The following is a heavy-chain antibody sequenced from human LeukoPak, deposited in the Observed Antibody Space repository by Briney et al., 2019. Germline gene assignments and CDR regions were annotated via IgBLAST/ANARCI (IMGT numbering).Heavy chain of an antibody. CDR3: AKVPTGVGSGSY. Sequence: GGSLRLSCAASGFXFSSYGIHWVRQAPGKGLEWVAVIIHDGSNKDYADSVKGRFTISRDNSKNTLYLQMNSLRTEDTPVYYCAKVPTGVGSGSYWGQGTLVTVSS. D-gene: IGHD3-10*01. J-gene: IGHJ4*02. V-gene: IGHV3-30*18. CDR1: GFXFSSYG. CDR2: IIHDGSNK.